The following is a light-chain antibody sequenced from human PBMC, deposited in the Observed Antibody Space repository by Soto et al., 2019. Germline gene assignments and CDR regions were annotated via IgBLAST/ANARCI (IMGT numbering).Light chain of an antibody. CDR1: QSVSRT. J-gene: IGKJ4*01. CDR3: QQYNNWPLT. CDR2: GAS. V-gene: IGKV3-15*01. Sequence: ELVMTESPATLSVSPGERATLSCRASQSVSRTLAWYQQRPGQAPRLLIYGASTRATDIPARFSGSGYGTEFNLTISSLQSEDFAVYYCQQYNNWPLTFGGGTKVDIK.